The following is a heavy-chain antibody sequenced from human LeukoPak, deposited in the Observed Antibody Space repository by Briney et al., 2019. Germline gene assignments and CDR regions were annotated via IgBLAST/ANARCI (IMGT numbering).Heavy chain of an antibody. CDR3: AKDLLGLYYFDY. J-gene: IGHJ4*02. Sequence: PGGSLRLSCAASGFTFSSYAMSWVRQAPGKGLEWVSAISGSGGSTYYADSVKGRFTISRDNSKNTLYLQMNSLGAEDTAVYYCAKDLLGLYYFDYWGQGTLVTVSS. CDR2: ISGSGGST. CDR1: GFTFSSYA. V-gene: IGHV3-23*01.